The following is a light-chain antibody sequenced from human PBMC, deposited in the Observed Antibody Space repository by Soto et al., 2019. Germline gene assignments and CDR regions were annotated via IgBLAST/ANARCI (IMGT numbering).Light chain of an antibody. CDR3: QQYGSSHLT. J-gene: IGKJ4*01. CDR1: QSVSSND. V-gene: IGKV3-20*01. Sequence: EIVLTQSPGTLSLSPGERATLSCRASQSVSSNDLAWCQQKPGQAPRLLIYGASSRATGIPDRFSGSGSGTDFTLTISRLEPEDFAVYYCQQYGSSHLTFGGGTKVEVK. CDR2: GAS.